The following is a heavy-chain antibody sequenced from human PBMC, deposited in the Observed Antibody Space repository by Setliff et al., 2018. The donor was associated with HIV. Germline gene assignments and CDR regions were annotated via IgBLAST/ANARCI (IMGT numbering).Heavy chain of an antibody. CDR1: GYTFTSHG. CDR3: ARHDGLRSVHGAFDI. J-gene: IGHJ3*02. V-gene: IGHV1-18*01. Sequence: VKVSCKASGYTFTSHGISWVRQAPGQGLEWMGWISTYNDNTNYAQKLQGRVTMTTETSTSTAYMELRSLRTDGTAVYYCARHDGLRSVHGAFDIWGQGTMVTVSS. D-gene: IGHD4-17*01. CDR2: ISTYNDNT.